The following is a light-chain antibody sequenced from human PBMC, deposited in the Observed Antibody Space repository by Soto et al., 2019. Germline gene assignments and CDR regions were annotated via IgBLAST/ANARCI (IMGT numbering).Light chain of an antibody. CDR1: SSDVGGYNY. CDR3: NSYTSKSTGV. CDR2: EVS. Sequence: QSALTQPASVSGSPGQSITISCTGTSSDVGGYNYVSWYQQHPGKAPKLIIYEVSNRPSGVSNRFSGSKSGNTASLTISGLQHEDEADYHCNSYTSKSTGVFGTGTKLTVL. J-gene: IGLJ1*01. V-gene: IGLV2-14*01.